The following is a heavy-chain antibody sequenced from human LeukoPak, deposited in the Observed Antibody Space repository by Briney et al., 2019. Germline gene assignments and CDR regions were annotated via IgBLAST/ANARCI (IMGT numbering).Heavy chain of an antibody. Sequence: SETLSLTCTVSGGSISTYYWTWIRQPAGKGLEWIGRIYTSGSTNYNPSLKSRVTISVDTSKNQFSLKLSSVTAADTAVYYCATLGYSYGTDYWGQGTLVTVSS. CDR2: IYTSGST. CDR1: GGSISTYY. D-gene: IGHD5-18*01. V-gene: IGHV4-4*07. CDR3: ATLGYSYGTDY. J-gene: IGHJ4*02.